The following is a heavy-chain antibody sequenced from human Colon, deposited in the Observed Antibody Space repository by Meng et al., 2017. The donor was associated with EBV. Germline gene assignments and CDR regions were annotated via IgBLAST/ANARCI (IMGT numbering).Heavy chain of an antibody. Sequence: QVQLQESGPGLVKPSQTLSLTCTVAGGSVSSGSYYWTWIRQHPGKGLEWFGHIYYSGSTFYNPSLKRRVIISIDTSKIQFSLNLRSVTAAYTAVYYCARVSSGWDYFDYWGQGTLVTVSS. V-gene: IGHV4-31*03. J-gene: IGHJ4*02. CDR3: ARVSSGWDYFDY. CDR2: IYYSGST. D-gene: IGHD6-19*01. CDR1: GGSVSSGSYY.